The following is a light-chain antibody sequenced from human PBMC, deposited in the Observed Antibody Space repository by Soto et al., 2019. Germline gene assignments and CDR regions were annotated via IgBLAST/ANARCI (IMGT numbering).Light chain of an antibody. Sequence: DIQMTQSPPSLSASVGDRVTIICRASEGSNIYLAWFQQKPGKAPKSLIYGATSLQRGVPSRFSGSGGDTDFSLTISSLQPEDIATYYCQQYQRYPPSFGGGTKVDIK. J-gene: IGKJ4*01. V-gene: IGKV1-16*01. CDR3: QQYQRYPPS. CDR1: EGSNIY. CDR2: GAT.